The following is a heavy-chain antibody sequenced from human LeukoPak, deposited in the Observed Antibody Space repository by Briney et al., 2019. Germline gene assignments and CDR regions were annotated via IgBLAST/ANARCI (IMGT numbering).Heavy chain of an antibody. J-gene: IGHJ3*01. Sequence: SETLSLTCPLSDSSISSDSYWGWIRQAPGKGLEWIGSFYHSGMTFYNPSLSTRVTVSLDTSKKHFSLNLSSVTAADTAVYSCARSTAVPRSFDVWGQGTLVTVSS. CDR2: FYHSGMT. CDR1: DSSISSDSY. CDR3: ARSTAVPRSFDV. V-gene: IGHV4-38-2*01. D-gene: IGHD2-2*01.